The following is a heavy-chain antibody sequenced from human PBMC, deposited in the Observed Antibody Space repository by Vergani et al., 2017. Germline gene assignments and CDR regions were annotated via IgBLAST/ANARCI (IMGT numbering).Heavy chain of an antibody. CDR3: ARARSGRHYYYYYMDV. CDR2: ISGSGGST. D-gene: IGHD2-15*01. CDR1: GFTFSSYA. Sequence: EVQLLESGGGLVQPGGSLRLSCAASGFTFSSYAMSWVRQAPGKGLEWVSAISGSGGSTYYADSVKGRFTISRDNSKNTLYLPMNSLRAEDTAVYYCARARSGRHYYYYYMDVWGKGTTVTVSS. J-gene: IGHJ6*03. V-gene: IGHV3-23*01.